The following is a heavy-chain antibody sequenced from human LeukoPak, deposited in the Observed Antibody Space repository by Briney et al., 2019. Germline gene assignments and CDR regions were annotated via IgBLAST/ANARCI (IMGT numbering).Heavy chain of an antibody. D-gene: IGHD6-19*01. CDR3: ARVASDRYGDAFDV. J-gene: IGHJ3*01. CDR1: AFTFSRYW. CDR2: IKRDGSEK. Sequence: GGSLRLSCEASAFTFSRYWMSWVRQAPGKGLEWVANIKRDGSEKYYVDSVKGRFTISRDNVKKSLHLQMNSLRAEDTALYYCARVASDRYGDAFDVWGQGTMVTVSS. V-gene: IGHV3-7*04.